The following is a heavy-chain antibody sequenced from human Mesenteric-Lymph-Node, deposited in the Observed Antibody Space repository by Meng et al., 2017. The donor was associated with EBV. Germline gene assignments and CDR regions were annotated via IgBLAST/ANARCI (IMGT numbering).Heavy chain of an antibody. V-gene: IGHV4-61*01. D-gene: IGHD3-10*01. CDR2: IYYSGST. CDR3: AGSGSGSYYAIYYFDF. Sequence: QVEESGPGLVKASESPSLTCTVSGGAVSSGSQYWSWIRQPPGKGLEWIGYIYYSGSTKYNPSLKSRVTMSVDTSKNQFSLRLNSVTAADTAVYYCAGSGSGSYYAIYYFDFWGQGTLVTVSS. CDR1: GGAVSSGSQY. J-gene: IGHJ4*02.